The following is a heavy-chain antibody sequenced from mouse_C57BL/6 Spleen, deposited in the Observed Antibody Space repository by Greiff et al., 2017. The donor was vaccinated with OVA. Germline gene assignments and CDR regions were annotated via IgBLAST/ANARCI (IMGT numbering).Heavy chain of an antibody. CDR3: ARSISYGSSYEFAY. CDR1: GYTFTDYY. Sequence: EVQLQQSGPELVKPGASVKISCKASGYTFTDYYMNWVKQSHGKSLEWIGDINPNNGGNSYNQKFKGQATLTVDKSSSTAYMELRSLTSEVSSFYYCARSISYGSSYEFAYWGQGTLVTVSA. CDR2: INPNNGGN. J-gene: IGHJ3*01. V-gene: IGHV1-26*01. D-gene: IGHD1-1*01.